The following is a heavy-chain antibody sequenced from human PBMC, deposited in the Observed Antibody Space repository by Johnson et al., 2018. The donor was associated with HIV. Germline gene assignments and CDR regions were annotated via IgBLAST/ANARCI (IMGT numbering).Heavy chain of an antibody. D-gene: IGHD3-10*01. Sequence: QVQLVESGGGVVQPGKSLRLSCAASGLTFSDFAMHWVRQAPGKGLEWVAVTSYDGINKYYATSVKGRFTISRDNSKNTLYRQMNSLRAEDTAVYYCARGGPYDSGIIDAFDIWGQGTMVTVSS. V-gene: IGHV3-30-3*01. CDR1: GLTFSDFA. CDR2: TSYDGINK. J-gene: IGHJ3*02. CDR3: ARGGPYDSGIIDAFDI.